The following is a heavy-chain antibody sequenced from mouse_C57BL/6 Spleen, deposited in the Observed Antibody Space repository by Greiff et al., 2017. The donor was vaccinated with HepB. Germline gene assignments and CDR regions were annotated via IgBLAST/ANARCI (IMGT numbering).Heavy chain of an antibody. J-gene: IGHJ4*01. CDR2: ISSGGDYI. V-gene: IGHV5-9-1*02. Sequence: DVMLVESGEGLVKPGGSLKLSCAASGFTFSSYAMSWVRQTPEKRLEWVAYISSGGDYIYYADTVKGRVTISRDNARNTLYLQMSSLKSEDTAMYYCTREANAMDYWGQGTSVTVSS. CDR3: TREANAMDY. CDR1: GFTFSSYA. D-gene: IGHD3-2*02.